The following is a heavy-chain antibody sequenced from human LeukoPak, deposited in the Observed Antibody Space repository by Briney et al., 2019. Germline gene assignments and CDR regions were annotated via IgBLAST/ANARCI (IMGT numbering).Heavy chain of an antibody. D-gene: IGHD1-1*01. J-gene: IGHJ4*02. V-gene: IGHV4-34*01. CDR1: GGSFSGYY. CDR2: INHSGST. Sequence: PSETLSLTCAVYGGSFSGYYWSWIRQPPGKGLEWIGEINHSGSTNYNPSLKSRVTISVDTSKNQFSLKLSSVTAADTAVYYCARVRNWNLFDYWGQGTLVTVSS. CDR3: ARVRNWNLFDY.